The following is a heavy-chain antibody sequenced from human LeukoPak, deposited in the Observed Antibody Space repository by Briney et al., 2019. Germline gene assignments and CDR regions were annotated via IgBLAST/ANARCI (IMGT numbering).Heavy chain of an antibody. Sequence: GGSLRLSCAASGFTFSNYWMSWVRQAPGKGLEWVANIKQDGSDMYYVDSVKGRFTISRDNAKNSLHLHMNSLRAEDTAVYYCASTQTFDNWGPGTLVTVSS. CDR3: ASTQTFDN. CDR2: IKQDGSDM. CDR1: GFTFSNYW. J-gene: IGHJ4*02. V-gene: IGHV3-7*05.